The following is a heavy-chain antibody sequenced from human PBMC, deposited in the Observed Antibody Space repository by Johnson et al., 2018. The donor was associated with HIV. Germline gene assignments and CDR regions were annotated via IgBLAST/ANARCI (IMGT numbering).Heavy chain of an antibody. V-gene: IGHV3-33*03. CDR3: ARQFRSVGAPDAFDI. D-gene: IGHD1-26*01. Sequence: QVQLVESGGGVVQPGRSLRLSCAASGFTFSRYGMHWVRHAPGKGLEWVAVIWYDGSNKYYADSIEGRFTISRDNSKNSLYLQMNSLRAEDTAVYYCARQFRSVGAPDAFDIWGQGTMVTVSS. CDR1: GFTFSRYG. CDR2: IWYDGSNK. J-gene: IGHJ3*02.